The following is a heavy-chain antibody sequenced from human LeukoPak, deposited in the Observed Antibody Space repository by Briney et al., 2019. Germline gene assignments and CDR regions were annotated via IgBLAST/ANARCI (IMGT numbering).Heavy chain of an antibody. D-gene: IGHD2-2*01. CDR3: ARDGPYCSSTSCYGLDAFDI. J-gene: IGHJ3*02. CDR1: GFTFNDYS. V-gene: IGHV3-48*01. CDR2: ISSSSTTI. Sequence: GGSLRLSCAASGFTFNDYSMNWVRQAPGKGLEWVSYISSSSTTIYYADSVKGRFTISRDNAKNSLYLQMNSLRAEDTAVHYCARDGPYCSSTSCYGLDAFDIWGQGTMVTVSS.